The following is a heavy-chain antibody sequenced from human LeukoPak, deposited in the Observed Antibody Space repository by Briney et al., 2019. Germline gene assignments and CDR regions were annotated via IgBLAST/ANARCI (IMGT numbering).Heavy chain of an antibody. CDR1: GGSISSGSYY. CDR2: IYTSGST. V-gene: IGHV4-61*02. CDR3: ARGFFGPAANWFDP. Sequence: SETLSLTCTVSGGSISSGSYYWSWIRQPAGKGLEWIGRIYTSGSTNYNPSLKSRVTISVDTSKNQFSLKLSSVTAADTAVYYCARGFFGPAANWFDPWGQGTLVTVSS. J-gene: IGHJ5*02. D-gene: IGHD2-2*01.